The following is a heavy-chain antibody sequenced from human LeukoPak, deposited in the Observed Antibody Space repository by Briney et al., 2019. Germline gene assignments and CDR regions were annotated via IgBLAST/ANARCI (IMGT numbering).Heavy chain of an antibody. D-gene: IGHD6-19*01. V-gene: IGHV3-21*04. Sequence: PGGSLRLSCAASGFTFSSYSMNWVRQAPGKGLEWVSSISSSSSYIYYADSVKGRFTISRDNAKNSLYLQMNSLRAEDTALYYCAKAHSSGWPSYYFDYWGQGTLVTVSS. CDR3: AKAHSSGWPSYYFDY. CDR1: GFTFSSYS. J-gene: IGHJ4*02. CDR2: ISSSSSYI.